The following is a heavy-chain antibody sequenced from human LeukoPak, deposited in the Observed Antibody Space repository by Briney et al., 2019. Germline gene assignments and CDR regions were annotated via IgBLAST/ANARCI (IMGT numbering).Heavy chain of an antibody. CDR1: GGSVSTINSY. J-gene: IGHJ4*02. CDR3: ARLRKGRYFDYFFEY. CDR2: VYYSGRA. V-gene: IGHV4-39*02. Sequence: SETLSLTCTVSGGSVSTINSYWGWIRQPPGKGLEWIGNVYYSGRANYSPSLRSRVTMSVDTSKNRFSLKMTSVTAADTADYFCARLRKGRYFDYFFEYWGQGTLVTVSS. D-gene: IGHD3-9*01.